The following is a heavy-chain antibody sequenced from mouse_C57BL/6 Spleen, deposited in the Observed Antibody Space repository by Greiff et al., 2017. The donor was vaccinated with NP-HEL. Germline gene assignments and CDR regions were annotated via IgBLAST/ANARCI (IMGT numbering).Heavy chain of an antibody. CDR2: INPNNGGT. Sequence: EVQLQQSGPELVKPGASVKISCKASGYTFTDYYMNWVKQSHGKSLEWIGDINPNNGGTSYNQKFKGKATLTVDNSSSTAYMELRSLTSEDSAVYYCARWRCSKTVVRYFDVWGTGTTVTVSS. J-gene: IGHJ1*03. CDR1: GYTFTDYY. D-gene: IGHD1-1*01. V-gene: IGHV1-26*01. CDR3: ARWRCSKTVVRYFDV.